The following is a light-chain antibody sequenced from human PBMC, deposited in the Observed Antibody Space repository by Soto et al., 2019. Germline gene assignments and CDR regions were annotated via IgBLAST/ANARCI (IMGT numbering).Light chain of an antibody. CDR1: TGAVTSGHY. J-gene: IGLJ3*02. CDR2: DTS. CDR3: LLSYSGARV. Sequence: QTVVTQEPSLTVSPGGTVTLTCGSSTGAVTSGHYPYWFQQKPGQAPRTPIYDTSNKYSWTPARFSGSLLGGKAALTLSGAHPEDEAEYYCLLSYSGARVFGGGTKVTVL. V-gene: IGLV7-46*01.